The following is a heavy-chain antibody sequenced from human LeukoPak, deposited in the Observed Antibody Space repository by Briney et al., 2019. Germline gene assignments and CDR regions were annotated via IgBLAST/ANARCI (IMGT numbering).Heavy chain of an antibody. CDR2: ISGSGGST. Sequence: GGTLRLYCAASGFTFSSYGMSWVRQAPGKGLEWVSAISGSGGSTYYADSVKGRYTISRDNSKNTLYLQMNSLRAEDTAVYYCAKTDRRWLHVAFDIWGQGTMVTVSS. V-gene: IGHV3-23*01. J-gene: IGHJ3*02. CDR1: GFTFSSYG. D-gene: IGHD5-24*01. CDR3: AKTDRRWLHVAFDI.